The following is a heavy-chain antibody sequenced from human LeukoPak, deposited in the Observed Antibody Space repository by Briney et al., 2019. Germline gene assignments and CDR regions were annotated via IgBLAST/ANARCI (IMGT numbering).Heavy chain of an antibody. CDR2: INPSGGST. V-gene: IGHV1-46*01. Sequence: ASVKVSCKASGYTFTSYYMHWVRQAPGQGLEWMGIINPSGGSTSYAQKFQGRVTMTRDMSTSTVYMELSSLRPEDTAVYYCARDWQQRVNYYYMDVWGKGTTVTVSS. CDR1: GYTFTSYY. J-gene: IGHJ6*03. D-gene: IGHD6-13*01. CDR3: ARDWQQRVNYYYMDV.